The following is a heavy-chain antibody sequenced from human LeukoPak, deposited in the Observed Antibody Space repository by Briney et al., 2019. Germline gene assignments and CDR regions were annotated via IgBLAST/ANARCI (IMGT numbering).Heavy chain of an antibody. CDR2: IIPIFGTA. J-gene: IGHJ4*02. CDR1: GGTFSSYA. V-gene: IGHV1-69*05. D-gene: IGHD3-22*01. Sequence: GASVKVSCKASGGTFSSYAISWVRQAPGQGLEWMGRIIPIFGTANYAQKFQGRVTITTDESTSTAHMELSSLRSEDTAVYYCARSVLGMIPNGWDYWGQGTLVTVSS. CDR3: ARSVLGMIPNGWDY.